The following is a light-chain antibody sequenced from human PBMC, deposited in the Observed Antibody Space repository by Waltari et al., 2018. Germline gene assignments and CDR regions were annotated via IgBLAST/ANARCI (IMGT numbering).Light chain of an antibody. J-gene: IGLJ3*02. V-gene: IGLV2-8*01. Sequence: QSALTQPPSASGSPGQSVTFSCTGTSSDVGAYNYVSWYQQHPGTAPTLMVYEVSNRPSGVPDRLSGSRSGNTASLTVSGLQAEDEADYYCSSYAGSNNVVFGGGTKLTVL. CDR1: SSDVGAYNY. CDR2: EVS. CDR3: SSYAGSNNVV.